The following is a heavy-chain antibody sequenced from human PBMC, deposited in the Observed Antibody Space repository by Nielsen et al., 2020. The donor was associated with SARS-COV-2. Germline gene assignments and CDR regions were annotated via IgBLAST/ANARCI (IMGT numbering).Heavy chain of an antibody. CDR3: AREPPSTIAARGWFDP. CDR2: INHSGST. V-gene: IGHV4-34*01. D-gene: IGHD6-6*01. J-gene: IGHJ5*02. Sequence: RQAPGKGLEWIGEINHSGSTNYNPSLKSRVTISVDTSKNQFSLKLSSVTAADTAVYYCAREPPSTIAARGWFDPWGQGTLVTVSS.